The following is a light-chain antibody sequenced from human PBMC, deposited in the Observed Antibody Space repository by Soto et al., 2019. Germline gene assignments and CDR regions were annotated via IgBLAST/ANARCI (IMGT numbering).Light chain of an antibody. CDR2: DAS. V-gene: IGKV1-5*01. Sequence: IPIAPSPFTLSRTVVGRVTIPFRASQSISSWLAWYQQKPGKAPKLLIYDASSLESGVPSRFSGSGSGTEFTLTISSLQPDDFATYYCQQYNSYWTFGQGTKVDIK. CDR1: QSISSW. CDR3: QQYNSYWT. J-gene: IGKJ1*01.